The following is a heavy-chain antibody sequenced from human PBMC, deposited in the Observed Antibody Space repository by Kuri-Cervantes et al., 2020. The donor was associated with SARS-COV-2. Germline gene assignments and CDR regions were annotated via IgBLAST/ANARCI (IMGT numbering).Heavy chain of an antibody. CDR3: ARDLGDYGDYALYFDY. CDR1: GYTFTSYY. Sequence: ASVKVSCKASGYTFTSYYMHWVRQAPGQGLEWMGIINPSGGSTSYAQKFQGRVTMTRDTSTSTVYMELSSLRSEDTAVYYCARDLGDYGDYALYFDYWGQGTLVTVSS. CDR2: INPSGGST. D-gene: IGHD4-17*01. J-gene: IGHJ4*02. V-gene: IGHV1-46*01.